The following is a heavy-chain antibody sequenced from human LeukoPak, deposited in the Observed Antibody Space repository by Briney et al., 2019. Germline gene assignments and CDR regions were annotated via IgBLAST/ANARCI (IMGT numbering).Heavy chain of an antibody. V-gene: IGHV3-23*01. CDR2: IVGSASTT. D-gene: IGHD6-13*01. J-gene: IGHJ4*02. CDR3: AKGSTNSWYIPFYY. CDR1: GFTFSSYA. Sequence: SGGSLRLSCAASGFTFSSYAMSWVRQAPGKGLEWVSAIVGSASTTYYADSVKGRFTISRDNSKNTLYLQMNSLSAEDTAVYYCAKGSTNSWYIPFYYWGQGTLVTVSS.